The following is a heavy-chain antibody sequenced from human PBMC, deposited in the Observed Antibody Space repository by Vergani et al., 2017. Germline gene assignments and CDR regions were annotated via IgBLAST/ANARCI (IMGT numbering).Heavy chain of an antibody. CDR3: ASSYCSSTSCYAEFFHH. J-gene: IGHJ1*01. Sequence: QVQLQESGPGLVKPSETLSLTCAVSGYSISSNYYWGWIRQPPGKGLEWIGTIYHSGSTYYNPSLKSRVTISAETSKNRFSLTLSSVTAADTAVYFCASSYCSSTSCYAEFFHHWGQGTLVTVSS. D-gene: IGHD2-2*01. V-gene: IGHV4-38-2*01. CDR2: IYHSGST. CDR1: GYSISSNYY.